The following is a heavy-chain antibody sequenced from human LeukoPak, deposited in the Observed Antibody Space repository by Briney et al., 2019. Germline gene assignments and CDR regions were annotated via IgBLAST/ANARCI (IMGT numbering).Heavy chain of an antibody. CDR1: GYTFSDYY. J-gene: IGHJ5*02. CDR3: ARGPRYSSSWFDP. Sequence: ASVKVSSKASGYTFSDYYIHWVRQAPGQGPEWMGWINLNTGGTNYAQKFDGRFSMTRDTSINTAFMELSSLRSEDTAVYYCARGPRYSSSWFDPWGQGTLVTVSS. CDR2: INLNTGGT. D-gene: IGHD6-13*01. V-gene: IGHV1-2*02.